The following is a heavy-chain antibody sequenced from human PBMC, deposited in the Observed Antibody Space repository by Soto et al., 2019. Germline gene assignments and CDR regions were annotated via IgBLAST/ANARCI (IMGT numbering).Heavy chain of an antibody. CDR1: GYTFTDYG. Sequence: QVQLVQSGADVKKPGASVRVSCKAPGYTFTDYGITWVRQAPGQGLEWMGWISAKNGDTNLAQKFRGRVTLTTDTSTGTAYMDLRSLTPDDTAVYYCARDPPETPSDYWGQGTLVTVSS. J-gene: IGHJ4*02. CDR2: ISAKNGDT. V-gene: IGHV1-18*01. CDR3: ARDPPETPSDY.